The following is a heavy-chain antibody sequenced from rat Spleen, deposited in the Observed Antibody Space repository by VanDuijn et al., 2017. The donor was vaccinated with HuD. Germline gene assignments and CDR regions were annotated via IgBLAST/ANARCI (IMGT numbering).Heavy chain of an antibody. J-gene: IGHJ2*01. CDR1: GFTFNNYD. D-gene: IGHD1-9*01. CDR3: ARRHYGYTDYFDY. CDR2: ITNTGGST. Sequence: EVQLVESGGDLVQPGRSLKLSCAASGFTFNNYDMAWIRQAPGKGLEWVASITNTGGSTYYPDSVKGRFTISRDNAKSTLYLQMNSLRSEDTATYYCARRHYGYTDYFDYWGQGVMVTVSS. V-gene: IGHV5-31*01.